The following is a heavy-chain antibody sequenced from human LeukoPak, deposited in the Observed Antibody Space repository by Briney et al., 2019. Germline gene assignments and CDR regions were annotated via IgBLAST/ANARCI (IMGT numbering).Heavy chain of an antibody. J-gene: IGHJ5*02. CDR3: ARDEAPYDFWSGYLFDP. CDR2: INPSGGST. V-gene: IGHV1-46*01. D-gene: IGHD3-3*01. Sequence: ASVKVSCKASGYTFTSYYMHWVRQAPGQGLEWTGIINPSGGSTSYAQKFQGRVTMTRDMSTSTVYMELSSLRSEDTAVYYCARDEAPYDFWSGYLFDPWGQGTLVTVSS. CDR1: GYTFTSYY.